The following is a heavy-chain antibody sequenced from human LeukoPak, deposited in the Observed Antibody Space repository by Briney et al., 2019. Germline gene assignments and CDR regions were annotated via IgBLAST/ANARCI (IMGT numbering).Heavy chain of an antibody. D-gene: IGHD3-10*01. V-gene: IGHV3-11*06. J-gene: IGHJ5*02. Sequence: PGGSLRLSCAASGFTFSDYYMSWIRQAPGKGLEWVSYISSSSSYTNYADSAKGRFTISRDNAKKTLYLQMNSLRAEDTAVYHCASMGKPSGGSWGQGTPVTVSS. CDR3: ASMGKPSGGS. CDR1: GFTFSDYY. CDR2: ISSSSSYT.